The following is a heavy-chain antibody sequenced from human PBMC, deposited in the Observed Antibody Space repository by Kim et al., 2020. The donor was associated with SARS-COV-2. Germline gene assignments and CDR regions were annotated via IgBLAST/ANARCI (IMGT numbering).Heavy chain of an antibody. J-gene: IGHJ4*02. V-gene: IGHV1-8*01. CDR1: GYTFSTND. D-gene: IGHD3-3*02. CDR3: ARAARGAFNPLDF. Sequence: ASVKVSCKTSGYTFSTNDINWVRQAPGQGLEWMGWMNPNSGNTGYAQKFQGRVTMTRNTSISIAYMELSSLRSDDTAMYYCARAARGAFNPLDFWGQGTLVTVSS. CDR2: MNPNSGNT.